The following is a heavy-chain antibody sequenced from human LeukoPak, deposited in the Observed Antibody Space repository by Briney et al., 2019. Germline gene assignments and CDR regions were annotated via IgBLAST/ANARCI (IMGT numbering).Heavy chain of an antibody. CDR1: GFTFSSYA. CDR3: ARGPWLDDAFDI. Sequence: PGGSLRLSCAASGFTFSSYAMHWVRQAPGKGLEWVAVISYDGSNKYYADSVKGRFTISRDNSKNTLYLQMSSLRAEDTAVYYCARGPWLDDAFDIWGQGTMVTVSS. V-gene: IGHV3-30*04. J-gene: IGHJ3*02. CDR2: ISYDGSNK. D-gene: IGHD6-19*01.